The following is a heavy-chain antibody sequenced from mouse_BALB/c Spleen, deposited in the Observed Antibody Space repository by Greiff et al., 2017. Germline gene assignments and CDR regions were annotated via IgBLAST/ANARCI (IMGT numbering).Heavy chain of an antibody. CDR1: GFTFSSFG. CDR2: ISSGSSTI. V-gene: IGHV5-17*02. CDR3: ARSEYGNSAWFAY. J-gene: IGHJ3*01. Sequence: DVHLVESGGGLVQPGGSRKLSCAASGFTFSSFGMHWVRQAPEKGLEWVAYISSGSSTIYYADTVKGRFTISRDNPKNTLFLQMTSLRSEDTAMYYCARSEYGNSAWFAYWGQGTLVTVSA. D-gene: IGHD2-10*02.